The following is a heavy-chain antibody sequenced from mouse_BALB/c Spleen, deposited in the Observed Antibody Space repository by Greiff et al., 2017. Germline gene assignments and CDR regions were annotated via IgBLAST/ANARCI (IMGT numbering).Heavy chain of an antibody. CDR3: ARFYYYGSSYYAMDY. D-gene: IGHD1-1*01. CDR1: GYSITSDYA. V-gene: IGHV3-2*02. J-gene: IGHJ4*01. Sequence: ESGPGLVKPSQSLSLTCTVTGYSITSDYAWNWIRQFPGNKLEWMGYISYSGSTSYNPSLKSRISITRDTSKNQFFLQLNSVTTEDTATYYCARFYYYGSSYYAMDYWGQGTSVTVSS. CDR2: ISYSGST.